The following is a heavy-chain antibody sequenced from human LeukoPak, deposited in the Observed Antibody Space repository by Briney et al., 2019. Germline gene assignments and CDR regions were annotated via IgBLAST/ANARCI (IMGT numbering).Heavy chain of an antibody. D-gene: IGHD1-1*01. Sequence: SQTLSLTFAISGDSVSINSATWHWIRQSPSRGLEWLGRTYYRSKWYNDYAGSVKSRITINSDTSKNQFSLQLNSVTPEDTAVYYCTRVKGTGINWFDPWGQGTLVTVSS. CDR1: GDSVSINSAT. V-gene: IGHV6-1*01. J-gene: IGHJ5*02. CDR2: TYYRSKWYN. CDR3: TRVKGTGINWFDP.